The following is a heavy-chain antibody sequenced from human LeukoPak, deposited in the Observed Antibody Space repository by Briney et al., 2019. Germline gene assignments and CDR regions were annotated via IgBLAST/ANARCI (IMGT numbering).Heavy chain of an antibody. J-gene: IGHJ4*02. Sequence: SETLSLTCTVSGGSISSGGYYWSWIRQHPGKGLEWIGYIYCSGSTNYNPSLNGRVTISVDESKNQFSLKLTSVTAADTAVYYCAQSSAGSHYWGQGTLVTVSS. V-gene: IGHV4-31*09. D-gene: IGHD3-3*01. CDR2: IYCSGST. CDR1: GGSISSGGYY. CDR3: AQSSAGSHY.